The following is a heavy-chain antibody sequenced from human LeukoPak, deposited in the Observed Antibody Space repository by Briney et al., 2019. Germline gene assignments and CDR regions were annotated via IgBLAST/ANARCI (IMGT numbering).Heavy chain of an antibody. CDR1: GFTFSSYA. J-gene: IGHJ6*02. D-gene: IGHD6-19*01. CDR2: ISYDGSNK. CDR3: ARDSLRYSSGYYGIDV. Sequence: GGSLRLSCAASGFTFSSYAMHWVRQAPGKGLEWVAVISYDGSNKYYAGSVKGRFTTSRDNSKNTLYLQMNSLRAEDTAVYYCARDSLRYSSGYYGIDVWGQGTTVTVSS. V-gene: IGHV3-30-3*01.